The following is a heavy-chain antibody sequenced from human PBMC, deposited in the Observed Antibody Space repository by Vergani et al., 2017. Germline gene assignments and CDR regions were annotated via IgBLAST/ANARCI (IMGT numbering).Heavy chain of an antibody. D-gene: IGHD6-19*01. CDR2: INPNSGGT. V-gene: IGHV1-2*02. CDR3: ARVPSGAVAGKDYYYYYGMDV. Sequence: QVQLVQSGAEVKKPGASVKVSCKASGYTFTGYYMHWVRQAPGQGLEWMGWINPNSGGTNYAQKFQGRVTMTRDTSISTAYMELSRLRSDDTAVYYCARVPSGAVAGKDYYYYYGMDVWGQGTTVTVSS. J-gene: IGHJ6*02. CDR1: GYTFTGYY.